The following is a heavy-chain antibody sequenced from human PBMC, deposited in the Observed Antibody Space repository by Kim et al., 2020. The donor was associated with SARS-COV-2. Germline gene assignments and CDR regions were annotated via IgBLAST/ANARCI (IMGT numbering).Heavy chain of an antibody. CDR2: VFYSGRT. CDR1: GGSISSPTYY. Sequence: SETLSLTCTVSGGSISSPTYYWGWIRQPPGKGLEWIGSVFYSGRTYCNPSLKSRVTMSVDTSKNQFSLKLSSVTAADTAVYYCARRGDSYAVFDHWGQGTLVTVSS. CDR3: ARRGDSYAVFDH. J-gene: IGHJ4*02. V-gene: IGHV4-39*01. D-gene: IGHD5-18*01.